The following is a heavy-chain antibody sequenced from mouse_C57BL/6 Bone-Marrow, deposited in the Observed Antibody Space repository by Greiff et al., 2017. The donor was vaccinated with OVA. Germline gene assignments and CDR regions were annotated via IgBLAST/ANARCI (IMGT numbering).Heavy chain of an antibody. D-gene: IGHD2-1*01. V-gene: IGHV3-6*01. CDR3: ARVYGIYAMDY. CDR2: ISYDGSN. CDR1: GYSITSGYY. Sequence: EVKLQESGPGLVKPSQSLSLTCSVTGYSITSGYYWNWIRQFPGNKLEWMGYISYDGSNNYNPSLKNRISITRDTSKNQFFLKLNSVTTEDTATYYCARVYGIYAMDYWGQGTSVTVSS. J-gene: IGHJ4*01.